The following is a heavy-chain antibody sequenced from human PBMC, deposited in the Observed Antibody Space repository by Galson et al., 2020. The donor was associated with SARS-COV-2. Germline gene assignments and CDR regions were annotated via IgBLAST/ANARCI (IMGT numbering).Heavy chain of an antibody. Sequence: GESLKISCAASGFTFSNFDMHWVRQAPGKGLEWVAIIWSDGTNKYYADSVKGRFTISRDNSKNTLYLQMNSLRGEDTAVYYCARGDSGAWYYFTYWGQGTLVTVSS. CDR3: ARGDSGAWYYFTY. D-gene: IGHD6-19*01. V-gene: IGHV3-33*01. J-gene: IGHJ4*02. CDR2: IWSDGTNK. CDR1: GFTFSNFD.